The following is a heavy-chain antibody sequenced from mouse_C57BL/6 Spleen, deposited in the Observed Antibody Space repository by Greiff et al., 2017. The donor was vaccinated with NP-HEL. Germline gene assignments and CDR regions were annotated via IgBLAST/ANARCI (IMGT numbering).Heavy chain of an antibody. CDR2: IYPGSGST. CDR3: AREDYYSSTEVYFDY. D-gene: IGHD1-1*01. Sequence: VQLQQPGAELVKPGASVKMSCKASGYTFTSYWITWVKQRPGQGLEWIGDIYPGSGSTNYNEKFKSKATLTVDTSSSTAYMQLSSLTSEDSAVYYCAREDYYSSTEVYFDYWGQGTTLTVSS. V-gene: IGHV1-55*01. CDR1: GYTFTSYW. J-gene: IGHJ2*01.